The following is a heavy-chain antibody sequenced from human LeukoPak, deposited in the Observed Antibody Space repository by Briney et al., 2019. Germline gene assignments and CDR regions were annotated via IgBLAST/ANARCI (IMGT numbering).Heavy chain of an antibody. D-gene: IGHD3-22*01. CDR3: ARGYYDSSGYYQSPIFDY. V-gene: IGHV4-34*01. Sequence: SETLSLTCAVYGGALSGYYWSWIRQPPGKGLDWIGEINHSGIPKYNPSLKSRVTISLDTSKNQFSLNLSSVTAADTAVYYCARGYYDSSGYYQSPIFDYWGQGTLVTVSS. J-gene: IGHJ4*02. CDR1: GGALSGYY. CDR2: INHSGIP.